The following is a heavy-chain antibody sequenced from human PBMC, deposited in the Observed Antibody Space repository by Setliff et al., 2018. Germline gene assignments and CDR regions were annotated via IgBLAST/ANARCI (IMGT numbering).Heavy chain of an antibody. V-gene: IGHV1-69*06. CDR1: GGTFSSYA. CDR3: ARFSSSWYPSEPVQAFDI. Sequence: SVKVSCKASGGTFSSYAVSWVRQAPGQGLEWMGRIIPIFGTANYAQKFQGRVTITADKSTSTAYMELSRLRSDDTAVYYCARFSSSWYPSEPVQAFDIWGQGTMVTVSS. D-gene: IGHD6-13*01. J-gene: IGHJ3*02. CDR2: IIPIFGTA.